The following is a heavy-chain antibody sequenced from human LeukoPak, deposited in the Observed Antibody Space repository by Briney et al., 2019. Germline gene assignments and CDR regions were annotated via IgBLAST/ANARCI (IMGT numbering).Heavy chain of an antibody. CDR3: AREYYYDSSGCFDY. D-gene: IGHD3-22*01. V-gene: IGHV4-31*11. CDR2: IYHSGST. Sequence: SGTLSLTCAVSGGSISSGGYYWSWIRQHPGKGLEWIGYIYHSGSTYYNPSLKSRVTISVDTSKNQFSLKLSSVTAADTAVYYCAREYYYDSSGCFDYWGQGTLVTVSS. J-gene: IGHJ4*02. CDR1: GGSISSGGYY.